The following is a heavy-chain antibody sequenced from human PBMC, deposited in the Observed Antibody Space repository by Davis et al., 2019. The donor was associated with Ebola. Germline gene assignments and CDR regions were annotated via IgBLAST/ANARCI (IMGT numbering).Heavy chain of an antibody. CDR2: INHSGST. CDR1: GGSFSGYY. Sequence: PGGSLRLSCAVYGGSFSGYYWSWIRQPPGKGLEWIGEINHSGSTNYNPSLKSRVTISVDTSKNQFSLELNSVIAADTAVYYCARGGGNYYMDVWGKGPTVTVSS. V-gene: IGHV4-34*01. CDR3: ARGGGNYYMDV. J-gene: IGHJ6*03. D-gene: IGHD4-23*01.